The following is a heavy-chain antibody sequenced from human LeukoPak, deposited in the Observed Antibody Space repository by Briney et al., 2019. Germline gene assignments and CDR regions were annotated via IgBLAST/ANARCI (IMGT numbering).Heavy chain of an antibody. CDR2: TRNKANSYTT. CDR1: GFTFCDHY. J-gene: IGHJ4*02. CDR3: AREGDY. Sequence: PGVSLRLSCAASGFTFCDHYMDWVRQAPGEGLEWVGRTRNKANSYTTEYTASVKGRFTISRDDSKNSLYLQMNSLKTEDTAVYYCAREGDYWGQGTLVTVSS. V-gene: IGHV3-72*01.